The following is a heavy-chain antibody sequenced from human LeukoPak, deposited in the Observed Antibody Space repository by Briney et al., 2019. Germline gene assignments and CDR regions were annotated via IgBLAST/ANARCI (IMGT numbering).Heavy chain of an antibody. J-gene: IGHJ4*02. CDR2: ISSSIYI. Sequence: GGSLRLSCAASGXTFSDYSMNWVRQAPGKGLEWVSSISSSIYIYYADSVQGRFTISRDNAKNSLYPQMNSLTAEDTAVYYCARGPPFDSWGQGTLVTVSS. CDR3: ARGPPFDS. CDR1: GXTFSDYS. V-gene: IGHV3-21*06.